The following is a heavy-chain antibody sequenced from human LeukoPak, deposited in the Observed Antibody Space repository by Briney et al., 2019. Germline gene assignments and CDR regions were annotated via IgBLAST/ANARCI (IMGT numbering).Heavy chain of an antibody. CDR2: IYTSGST. Sequence: SETLSLTCTVSGGSISSGSYYWSWIRQPAGKGLEWIGRIYTSGSTNYNPSLKSRVTISVDTSKNQFSLKLISVSAADTAVYYCARGDRSDSSYYYYYMDVWGKGTTVTVSS. J-gene: IGHJ6*03. V-gene: IGHV4-61*02. CDR1: GGSISSGSYY. CDR3: ARGDRSDSSYYYYYMDV. D-gene: IGHD3-22*01.